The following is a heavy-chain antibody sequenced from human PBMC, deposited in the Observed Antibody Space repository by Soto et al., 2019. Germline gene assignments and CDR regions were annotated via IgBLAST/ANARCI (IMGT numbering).Heavy chain of an antibody. CDR3: ARGGGIVVVTAPYDH. D-gene: IGHD2-21*02. V-gene: IGHV1-46*03. CDR1: GYTFTSYY. Sequence: VKVSCKASGYTFTSYYMNWVRQAPGQGLEWLGIINPSGGYTTYAQRFLGRVTMTSDTSTSTVHMELGSLTSEDTAVYYCARGGGIVVVTAPYDHRGQRTPVPVSS. CDR2: INPSGGYT. J-gene: IGHJ1*01.